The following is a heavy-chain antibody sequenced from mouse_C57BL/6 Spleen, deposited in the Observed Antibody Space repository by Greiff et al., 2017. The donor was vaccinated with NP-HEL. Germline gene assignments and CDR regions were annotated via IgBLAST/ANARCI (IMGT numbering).Heavy chain of an antibody. CDR1: GYSITSGYY. D-gene: IGHD2-1*01. CDR3: ARVGYGNYPDY. Sequence: VQLKESGPGLVKPSQSLSLTCSVTGYSITSGYYWNWIRQFPGNKLEWMGYISYDGSNNYNPSLKNRISITRDTSKNQFFLKLNSVTTEDTATYYCARVGYGNYPDYWGQGTTLTVSS. CDR2: ISYDGSN. J-gene: IGHJ2*01. V-gene: IGHV3-6*01.